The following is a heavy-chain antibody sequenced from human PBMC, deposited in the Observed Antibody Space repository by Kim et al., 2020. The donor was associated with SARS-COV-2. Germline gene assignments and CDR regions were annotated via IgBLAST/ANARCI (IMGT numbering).Heavy chain of an antibody. CDR1: GTSFDGYH. D-gene: IGHD3-16*01. CDR2: FSHTTET. V-gene: IGHV4-34*01. CDR3: ATGRIENYNWGTYAN. Sequence: SETLSLTCAVSGTSFDGYHWGWIRQPPGKGLEWIGEFSHTTETNYSPSVEGRAVIYVDTSKNQFSLKLTSVTAADTAVYYCATGRIENYNWGTYANWGQGTLVTVSS. J-gene: IGHJ4*02.